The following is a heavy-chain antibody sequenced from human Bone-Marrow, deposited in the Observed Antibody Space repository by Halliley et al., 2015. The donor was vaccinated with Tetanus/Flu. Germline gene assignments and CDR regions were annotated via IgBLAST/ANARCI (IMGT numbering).Heavy chain of an antibody. CDR3: ARHWAAAGPGDY. CDR1: GGSISSNSYY. V-gene: IGHV4-39*01. CDR2: IDYNGRT. J-gene: IGHJ4*02. D-gene: IGHD6-13*01. Sequence: TLSLTCTVSGGSISSNSYYWGWIRQPPGKGLEWIGSIDYNGRTFHNPSLKSRVTISLDTSKNQFSLRLSSVTAADTAMYYCARHWAAAGPGDYWGQGTLVTVSS.